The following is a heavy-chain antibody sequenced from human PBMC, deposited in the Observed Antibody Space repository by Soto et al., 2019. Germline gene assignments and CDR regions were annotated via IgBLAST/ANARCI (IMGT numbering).Heavy chain of an antibody. CDR2: IYYNGNT. J-gene: IGHJ6*02. Sequence: PSETLSLTCIVSGGSITSYCWSWIRQPPGKGLEWIGYIYYNGNTEYSPSLKSRVTISLDASKNRFSLNLSSVSAADTAVYYCARWAFGGVGSRYYYGMDVWGQGTTVTVSS. CDR3: ARWAFGGVGSRYYYGMDV. CDR1: GGSITSYC. D-gene: IGHD2-8*02. V-gene: IGHV4-59*08.